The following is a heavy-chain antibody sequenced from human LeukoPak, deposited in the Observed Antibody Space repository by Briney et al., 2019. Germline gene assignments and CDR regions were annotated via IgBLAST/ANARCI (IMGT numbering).Heavy chain of an antibody. J-gene: IGHJ4*02. CDR2: ISYDGSNK. V-gene: IGHV3-30*01. Sequence: GGSLRLPCAASGFTFSSYAMHWVRQAPGKGLEWVAVISYDGSNKYYADSVKGRFTISRDNSKNTLYLQMNSLRAEDTAVYYCAREGIAVAGIVFDYWGQGTLVTVSS. D-gene: IGHD6-19*01. CDR3: AREGIAVAGIVFDY. CDR1: GFTFSSYA.